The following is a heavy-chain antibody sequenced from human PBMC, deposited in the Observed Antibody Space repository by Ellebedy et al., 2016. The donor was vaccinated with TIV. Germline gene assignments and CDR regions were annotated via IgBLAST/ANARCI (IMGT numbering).Heavy chain of an antibody. CDR3: ARGPTFAQVFDY. CDR2: ISSSGSTI. CDR1: GFTFSDYY. V-gene: IGHV3-11*04. J-gene: IGHJ4*02. Sequence: GGFLRLSCAASGFTFSDYYMSWIRQAPGKGLEWVSYISSSGSTIYYAQSVRGRFTISRDNSKNKLFLQMNNLRAEAAAVYFCARGPTFAQVFDYWGQGTLVTVSS.